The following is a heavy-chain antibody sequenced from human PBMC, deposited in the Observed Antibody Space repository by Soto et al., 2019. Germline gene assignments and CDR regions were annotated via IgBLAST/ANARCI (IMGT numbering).Heavy chain of an antibody. CDR1: GDSVSSICAA. D-gene: IGHD6-19*01. CDR3: ARDHHSSGWYYYYGMDV. J-gene: IGHJ6*02. CDR2: TYYRSKWYN. Sequence: SQTLSLTCAISGDSVSSICAAWNWIRQSPSRGLEWLGRTYYRSKWYNDYAVSVKSRITINPDTSKNQFSLQLNSVTPEDTAVYYCARDHHSSGWYYYYGMDVWGQGTTVTVSS. V-gene: IGHV6-1*01.